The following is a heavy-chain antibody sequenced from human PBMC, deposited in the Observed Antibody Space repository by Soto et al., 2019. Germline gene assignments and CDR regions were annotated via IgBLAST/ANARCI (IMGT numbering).Heavy chain of an antibody. V-gene: IGHV2-5*02. J-gene: IGHJ4*02. Sequence: QITLKESGPTLVKPTQPLTLTCTFSGFSLSTSGVGVGWIRQPPGKALEWLALIYWDDDKRYSPSLKSRLTITKDTSKNQVVLTRTNRDPVDTATYYCAHVYGGYDNFDYGGQGTLVTVSS. CDR2: IYWDDDK. CDR3: AHVYGGYDNFDY. CDR1: GFSLSTSGVG. D-gene: IGHD5-12*01.